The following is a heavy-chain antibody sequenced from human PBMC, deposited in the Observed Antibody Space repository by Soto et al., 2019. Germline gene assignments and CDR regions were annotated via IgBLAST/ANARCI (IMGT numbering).Heavy chain of an antibody. CDR1: GFRFTSSW. Sequence: EVQLVESGGGLVQPGGSLRLSCAASGFRFTSSWMSWVRQAPGKGLEWVAHINQNGGQKYYVDSAKGRFTISRDNAKPSLYLQMNSLRVDDTAVFYCVTWADAADEDYFHHWGQGTLVTVSS. CDR2: INQNGGQK. D-gene: IGHD3-16*01. V-gene: IGHV3-7*01. CDR3: VTWADAADEDYFHH. J-gene: IGHJ1*01.